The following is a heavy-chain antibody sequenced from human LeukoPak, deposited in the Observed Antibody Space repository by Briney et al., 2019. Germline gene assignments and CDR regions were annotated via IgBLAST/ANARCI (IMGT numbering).Heavy chain of an antibody. Sequence: GGSLRLSCAASGFTFTNYWMTWVRQAPGKGLEWVANINEDGGGRYYVDSVKGRFTISRDNSGNTAYLQMNSLRVEDTALYYCAKDKRDSWTSDYWGQGTLVTVSS. CDR2: INEDGGGR. J-gene: IGHJ4*02. CDR3: AKDKRDSWTSDY. D-gene: IGHD3/OR15-3a*01. V-gene: IGHV3-7*04. CDR1: GFTFTNYW.